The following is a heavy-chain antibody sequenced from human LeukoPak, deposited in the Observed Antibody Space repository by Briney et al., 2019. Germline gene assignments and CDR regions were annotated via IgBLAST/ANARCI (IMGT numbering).Heavy chain of an antibody. CDR3: ASLLIAAAGTGFWFDP. V-gene: IGHV4-38-2*01. J-gene: IGHJ5*02. CDR1: GYSISSGYY. CDR2: IYHSGST. D-gene: IGHD6-13*01. Sequence: SETLSLTCAVSGYSISSGYYWGWIRQPPGKGLEWIGSIYHSGSTYYNPSLKSRVTISVDTSKNQFSLKLSSATAADTAVYYCASLLIAAAGTGFWFDPWGQGTLVTVSS.